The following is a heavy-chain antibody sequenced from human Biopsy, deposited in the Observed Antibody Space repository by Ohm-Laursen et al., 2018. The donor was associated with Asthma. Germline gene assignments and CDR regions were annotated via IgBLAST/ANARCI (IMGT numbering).Heavy chain of an antibody. D-gene: IGHD3-10*01. V-gene: IGHV1-18*01. J-gene: IGHJ6*02. Sequence: ASVKVPCKTSGYTFNSAGITWVRQAPGQGLEWMGWISVYNGNTKVAQKLQDRVTMITDTSTSTAYTELRSLRSDDTAVYFCARAVDYSHYYGIDVWGQGTTVTVS. CDR3: ARAVDYSHYYGIDV. CDR1: GYTFNSAG. CDR2: ISVYNGNT.